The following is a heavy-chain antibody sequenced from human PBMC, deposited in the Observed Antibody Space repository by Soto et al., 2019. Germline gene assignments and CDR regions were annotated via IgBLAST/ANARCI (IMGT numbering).Heavy chain of an antibody. D-gene: IGHD3-10*01. V-gene: IGHV3-33*01. Sequence: PGGSLRLSCAASGFTFSSYGMHWVRQAPGKGLEWVAVIWYDGSNKYYADSVKGRFTISRDNSKNTLYLQMNSQRAEDTAVYYCARDDYYGSGSDYWGQGTLVTVSS. CDR1: GFTFSSYG. J-gene: IGHJ4*02. CDR2: IWYDGSNK. CDR3: ARDDYYGSGSDY.